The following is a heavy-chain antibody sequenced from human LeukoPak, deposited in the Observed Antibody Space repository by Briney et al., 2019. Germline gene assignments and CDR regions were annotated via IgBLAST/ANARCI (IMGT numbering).Heavy chain of an antibody. CDR2: IYYSGTT. Sequence: PSETLSLTCTVSGGSINSYYWSWIRQPPGKGLEWIGYIYYSGTTNYNPSLKSRVTISVDTSKNQFSLKLSSVTAADTAVYYCARRGGGAVAIDYWGQGTLVTVSS. CDR3: ARRGGGAVAIDY. D-gene: IGHD6-19*01. V-gene: IGHV4-59*08. J-gene: IGHJ4*02. CDR1: GGSINSYY.